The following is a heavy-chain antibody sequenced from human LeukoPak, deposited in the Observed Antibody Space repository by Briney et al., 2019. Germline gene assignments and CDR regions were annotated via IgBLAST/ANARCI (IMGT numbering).Heavy chain of an antibody. D-gene: IGHD6-6*01. CDR3: ARDAVYSSSSEGDY. CDR1: GFTFSSYS. V-gene: IGHV3-21*01. CDR2: ISSSSSYI. J-gene: IGHJ4*02. Sequence: PGGSPRLSCAASGFTFSSYSMNWVRQAPGKGLEWVSSISSSSSYIYYADSVKGRFTISRDNAKNSLYLQMNSLRAEDTAVYYCARDAVYSSSSEGDYWGQGTLVTVSS.